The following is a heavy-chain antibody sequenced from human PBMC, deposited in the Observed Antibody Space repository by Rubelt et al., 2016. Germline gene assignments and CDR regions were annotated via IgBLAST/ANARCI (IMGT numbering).Heavy chain of an antibody. D-gene: IGHD3-22*01. Sequence: SSYAMHWVRQAPGKGLDWVAVVSYDGSNKNYADSVKGRFTISRDNSKNTLDLQMNSLRAEDTALYYCARVADTSGYLDYWGQGTLVTVSS. CDR1: SSYA. J-gene: IGHJ4*02. CDR2: VSYDGSNK. V-gene: IGHV3-30*04. CDR3: ARVADTSGYLDY.